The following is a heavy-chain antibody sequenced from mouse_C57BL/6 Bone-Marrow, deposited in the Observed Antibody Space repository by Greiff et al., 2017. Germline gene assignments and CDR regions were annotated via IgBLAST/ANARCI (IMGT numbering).Heavy chain of an antibody. J-gene: IGHJ2*01. CDR1: GFNIKDDY. V-gene: IGHV14-4*01. CDR2: IDPENGDT. Sequence: EVKLQQSGAELVRPGASVKLSCTASGFNIKDDYMHWVKQRPEQGLEWIGWIDPENGDTEYASKFQGKATITADTSSNTAYLQLSSLTSEDTAVYYCTTPTVTYFDYWGQGTTLTVSS. CDR3: TTPTVTYFDY. D-gene: IGHD1-1*01.